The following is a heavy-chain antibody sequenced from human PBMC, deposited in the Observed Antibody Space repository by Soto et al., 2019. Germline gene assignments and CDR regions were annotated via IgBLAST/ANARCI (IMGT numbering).Heavy chain of an antibody. CDR3: AVDYYYMDV. CDR2: ISSGSSTI. J-gene: IGHJ6*03. CDR1: GISFSSYA. Sequence: GGSLRLSCAASGISFSSYAMNWVRQAPGKGLEWVSYISSGSSTIYYAESVKGRFTISRDNAKKSLFLQMNSLRAEDTAVYYCAVDYYYMDVWGKGTAVTVSS. V-gene: IGHV3-48*01.